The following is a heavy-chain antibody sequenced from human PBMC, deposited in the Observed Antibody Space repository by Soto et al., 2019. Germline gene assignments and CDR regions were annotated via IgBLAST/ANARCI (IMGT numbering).Heavy chain of an antibody. CDR1: GFTFSDYY. Sequence: GGSLRLSCAASGFTFSDYYMSWIRQAPGKGLEWVSYISSSGSTIYYADSVKGRFTISRDNAKNSLYLQMNSLRAEDTAVYYCARDRSRWLQFFDCWGKGTLATVSS. J-gene: IGHJ4*02. CDR2: ISSSGSTI. CDR3: ARDRSRWLQFFDC. D-gene: IGHD5-12*01. V-gene: IGHV3-11*01.